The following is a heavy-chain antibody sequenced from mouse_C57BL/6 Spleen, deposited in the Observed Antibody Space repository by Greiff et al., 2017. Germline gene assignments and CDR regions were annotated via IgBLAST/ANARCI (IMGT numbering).Heavy chain of an antibody. V-gene: IGHV7-3*01. CDR3: ARCRIAQATPYYAMDY. D-gene: IGHD3-2*02. J-gene: IGHJ4*01. Sequence: EVQGVESGGGLVQPGGSLSLSCAASGFTFTDYYMSWVRQPPGQALEWLGFIRNKANGYTTEYSASVKGRFTISRDNSQSILYLQMNALRAEDSATYYGARCRIAQATPYYAMDYWGQGTSVTVAS. CDR1: GFTFTDYY. CDR2: IRNKANGYTT.